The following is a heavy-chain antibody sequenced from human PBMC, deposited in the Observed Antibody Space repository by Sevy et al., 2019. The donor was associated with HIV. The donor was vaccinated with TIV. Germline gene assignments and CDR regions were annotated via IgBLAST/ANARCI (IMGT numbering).Heavy chain of an antibody. J-gene: IGHJ4*02. CDR3: ARDPSPGITSIQDY. D-gene: IGHD3-10*01. CDR2: INSRSTYI. V-gene: IGHV3-21*01. CDR1: GFTFSSFS. Sequence: GGSLRLSCTASGFTFSSFSMSWVRQAPGKGLEWVASINSRSTYIYHADPVKGRFTISRDNAKNSLYLQMNSLRAEDTAVYDCARDPSPGITSIQDYWGPGTLVTVSS.